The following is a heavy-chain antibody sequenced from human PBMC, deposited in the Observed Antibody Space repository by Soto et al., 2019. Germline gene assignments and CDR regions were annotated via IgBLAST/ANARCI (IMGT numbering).Heavy chain of an antibody. CDR2: ISGSGGAT. CDR1: GFTFSSYS. Sequence: QPGGSLRLSCAASGFTFSSYSMSWVRQAPGKGLEWVSAISGSGGATDYTDSVKGRFTISRDDSKNMLYLQVNGLRVEDTAVYYCVNSRYYFDHWGQGNLVTVSS. CDR3: VNSRYYFDH. J-gene: IGHJ4*02. V-gene: IGHV3-23*01.